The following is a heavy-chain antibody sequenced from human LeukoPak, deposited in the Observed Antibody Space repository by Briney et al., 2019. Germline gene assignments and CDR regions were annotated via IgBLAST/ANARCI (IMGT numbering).Heavy chain of an antibody. CDR2: ISWNSGSI. CDR3: AKDGSTYYDSSGTFDY. V-gene: IGHV3-9*01. CDR1: GFTFDDYA. D-gene: IGHD3-22*01. Sequence: GGSLRLSCAAPGFTFDDYAMHWVRQAPGKGLERVSGISWNSGSIGYADSVKGRFTISRDNAKNSLYLQMNSLRAEDTALYYCAKDGSTYYDSSGTFDYWGQGTLVTVSS. J-gene: IGHJ4*02.